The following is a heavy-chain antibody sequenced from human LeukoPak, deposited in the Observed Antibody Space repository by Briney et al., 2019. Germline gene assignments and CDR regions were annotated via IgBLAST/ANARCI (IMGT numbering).Heavy chain of an antibody. Sequence: SETLSLTCTVSGDSLSLYYWSWIRQPPGKGLEWIGYIEYSGSTNCNPALKSRVTQFVDTSKNQFSLKLYSVTAADTAMYYCAGCRIEPVDKWVYYWGQGTLVTVSP. CDR2: IEYSGST. J-gene: IGHJ4*02. CDR1: GDSLSLYY. D-gene: IGHD2-2*01. CDR3: AGCRIEPVDKWVYY. V-gene: IGHV4-59*08.